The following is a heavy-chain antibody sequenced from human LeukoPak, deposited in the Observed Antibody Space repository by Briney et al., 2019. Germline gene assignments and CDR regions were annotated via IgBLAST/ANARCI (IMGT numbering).Heavy chain of an antibody. CDR1: GGSISSGGYS. Sequence: SETLSLTCAVSGGSISSGGYSWSWIRQPPGKGLEWIGYIYHSGSTYYNPSLKSRVTISVDRSKNQFSLKLSSVTAADTAVYYCASGHQLLNDAFDIWGQGTMVTVSS. J-gene: IGHJ3*02. CDR2: IYHSGST. V-gene: IGHV4-30-2*01. D-gene: IGHD2-2*01. CDR3: ASGHQLLNDAFDI.